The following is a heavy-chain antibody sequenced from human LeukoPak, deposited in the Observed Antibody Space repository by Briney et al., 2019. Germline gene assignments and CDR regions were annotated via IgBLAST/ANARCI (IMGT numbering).Heavy chain of an antibody. CDR1: GGSFSGYY. CDR2: INHSGST. J-gene: IGHJ4*02. CDR3: ARGPYSSSSLDY. D-gene: IGHD6-6*01. V-gene: IGHV4-34*01. Sequence: PSETLSLTCAVYGGSFSGYYWSWIRQPPGKGLEWIGEINHSGSTNYNPSLKSRVTISVDTSKNQFSLKLSSVTAADTAVYCCARGPYSSSSLDYWGQGTLVTVSS.